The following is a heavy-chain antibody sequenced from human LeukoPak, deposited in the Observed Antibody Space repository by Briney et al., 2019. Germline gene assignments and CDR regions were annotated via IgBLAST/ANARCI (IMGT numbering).Heavy chain of an antibody. J-gene: IGHJ4*02. CDR2: INFSGIT. CDR3: ARYYYGSGSYQFDH. Sequence: SETLSLTCAVYGGSFSGYYWSWIRQPPGKGLEWIGYINFSGITDQNPSLKSRVTISVDTSKNQFSLKLSSVTAADTAIYYCARYYYGSGSYQFDHWGQGTLVTVSS. CDR1: GGSFSGYY. V-gene: IGHV4-59*08. D-gene: IGHD3-10*01.